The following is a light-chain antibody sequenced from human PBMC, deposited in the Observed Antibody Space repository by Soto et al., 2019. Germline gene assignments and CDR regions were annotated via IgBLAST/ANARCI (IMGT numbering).Light chain of an antibody. Sequence: IQITQSPSSLSASVGYRFTFTCRAIQNIRSYLNWYQHKPGKAPNLLIHAASSLQSGVPSRFSGSGSGTDFTLTISSLQPEDFPTYYCHQSDSTLTFGQGTRLEIK. CDR3: HQSDSTLT. J-gene: IGKJ5*01. CDR1: QNIRSY. CDR2: AAS. V-gene: IGKV1-39*01.